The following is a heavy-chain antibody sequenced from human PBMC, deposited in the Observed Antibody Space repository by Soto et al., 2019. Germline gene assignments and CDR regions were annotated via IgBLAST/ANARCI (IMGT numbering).Heavy chain of an antibody. J-gene: IGHJ6*02. Sequence: GESLKISCKGSGYSFTSYWIGWVRQMPGKGLEWMGIIYPGDSDTRYSPSFQGQVTISADKSISTAYLQWSSLKASDTAMYYRARQGGTGYYHYYYYGMDVWGQGTTVTVSS. CDR2: IYPGDSDT. CDR1: GYSFTSYW. CDR3: ARQGGTGYYHYYYYGMDV. V-gene: IGHV5-51*01. D-gene: IGHD3-9*01.